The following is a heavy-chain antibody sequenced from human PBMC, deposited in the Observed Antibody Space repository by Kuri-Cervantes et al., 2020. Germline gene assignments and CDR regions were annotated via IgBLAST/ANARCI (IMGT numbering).Heavy chain of an antibody. V-gene: IGHV3-23*01. CDR1: GFIVNNNY. D-gene: IGHD1-1*01. CDR3: ATMNGYFKY. CDR2: ISGDSGKT. J-gene: IGHJ4*02. Sequence: GESLKISCAASGFIVNNNYMAWARQAPGKGLEWVSAISGDSGKTYYADSVKGRFTISRDSSKNTLALQMNSLRAEDTAVFYCATMNGYFKYWGQGTLVTVSS.